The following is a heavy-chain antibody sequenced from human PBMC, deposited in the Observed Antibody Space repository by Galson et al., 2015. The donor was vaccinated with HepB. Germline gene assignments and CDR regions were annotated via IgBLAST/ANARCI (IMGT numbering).Heavy chain of an antibody. CDR1: GGSISSGEYY. CDR3: ARSRRGYAFDI. Sequence: TLSLTCSVSGGSISSGEYYWTWIRQPPGKGLEWIGYVHNSGSTYYTPSLKSRLTISLDMSRNQFSLKLTSVTAADTAVYYCARSRRGYAFDIWGQGTMVTVSS. D-gene: IGHD3-10*01. J-gene: IGHJ3*02. V-gene: IGHV4-30-4*01. CDR2: VHNSGST.